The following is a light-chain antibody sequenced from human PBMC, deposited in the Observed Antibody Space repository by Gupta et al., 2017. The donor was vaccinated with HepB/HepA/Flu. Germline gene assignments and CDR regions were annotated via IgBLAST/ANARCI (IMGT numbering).Light chain of an antibody. CDR1: QSISFW. CDR2: KAS. J-gene: IGKJ1*01. V-gene: IGKV1-5*03. Sequence: DIQMTQSPSTLSASVGDRVTITCRASQSISFWLAWYQQKPGKAPKLMISKASTLERGVPLRFSGSGSGTEFTLTISSLQTDDFAIYYCQQSNYYPTFGQGTXVEIK. CDR3: QQSNYYPT.